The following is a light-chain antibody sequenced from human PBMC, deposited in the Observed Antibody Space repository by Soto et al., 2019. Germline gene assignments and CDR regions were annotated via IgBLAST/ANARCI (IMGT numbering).Light chain of an antibody. Sequence: DMQMTQSPSTLSASVGDRVTITCRASQSISTWLAWYQQKPGKVPQLLIYYASTLQSGVPPRFSGSGSGTDFTLAISSLQPEDSATYYCLQDINYPWTFGQGTKVDI. CDR3: LQDINYPWT. J-gene: IGKJ1*01. CDR1: QSISTW. CDR2: YAS. V-gene: IGKV1-5*01.